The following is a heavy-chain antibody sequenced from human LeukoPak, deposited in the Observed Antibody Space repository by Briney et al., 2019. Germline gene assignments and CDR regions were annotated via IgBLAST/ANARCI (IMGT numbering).Heavy chain of an antibody. V-gene: IGHV3-33*01. CDR3: ARAVRGAIWGFDY. D-gene: IGHD3-10*01. Sequence: GRSLRLSCAASGFVFSSYGMHWVRQAPGKGLEWVAIIWHDGTNKFYADSLKGRFTISRDNAKNSLYLQMNSLRAEDTAVYYCARAVRGAIWGFDYWGQGTLVTVSS. CDR1: GFVFSSYG. CDR2: IWHDGTNK. J-gene: IGHJ4*02.